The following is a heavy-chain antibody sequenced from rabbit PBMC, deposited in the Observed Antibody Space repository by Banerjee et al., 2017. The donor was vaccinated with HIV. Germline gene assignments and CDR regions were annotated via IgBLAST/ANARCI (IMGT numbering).Heavy chain of an antibody. D-gene: IGHD4-1*01. CDR2: IYTGSGTT. Sequence: QEQLVESGGGLVQPEGSLTLTCTASGFSFSSSYFMCWVRQAPGKGLEWIACIYTGSGTTYYASWAKGRFTISKTSSTTVTLQMTSLTAADTATYFCARDCGSSGWDDLNLWGPGTLVTVS. J-gene: IGHJ4*01. CDR3: ARDCGSSGWDDLNL. V-gene: IGHV1S45*01. CDR1: GFSFSSSYF.